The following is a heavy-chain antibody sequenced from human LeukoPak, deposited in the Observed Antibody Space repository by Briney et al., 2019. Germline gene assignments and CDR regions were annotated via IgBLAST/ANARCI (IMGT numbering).Heavy chain of an antibody. Sequence: SASASCKVSRGTFTSNSISWVRQAARPWIDWTGAIIPIFGTANYAQKFQGRVTITTDESTSTAYMELSSLRSEDTAVYYCARGNGSLVYYYYYMDVWGKGTTVTVS. CDR1: RGTFTSNS. D-gene: IGHD6-6*01. J-gene: IGHJ6*03. CDR3: ARGNGSLVYYYYYMDV. CDR2: IIPIFGTA. V-gene: IGHV1-69*05.